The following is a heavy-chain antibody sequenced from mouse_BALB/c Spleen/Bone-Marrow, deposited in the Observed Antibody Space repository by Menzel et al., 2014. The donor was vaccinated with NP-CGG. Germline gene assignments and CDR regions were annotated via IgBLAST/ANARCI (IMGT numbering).Heavy chain of an antibody. V-gene: IGHV4-1*02. CDR2: INPDSSTI. D-gene: IGHD1-1*01. CDR1: GFDFSRFW. J-gene: IGHJ1*01. CDR3: ARRYGSSYRYWYFDV. Sequence: EVKLQEPGGGLVQPGGSLKVSCAASGFDFSRFWMSWVRQAPGKGLEWIGEINPDSSTINYTPSLKDKFIISRDSAKNTLYLQMSKVRSEDTALYYCARRYGSSYRYWYFDVWGAGTTVTVSS.